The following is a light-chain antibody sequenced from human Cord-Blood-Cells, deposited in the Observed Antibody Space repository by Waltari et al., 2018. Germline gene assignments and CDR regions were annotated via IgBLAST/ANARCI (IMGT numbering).Light chain of an antibody. V-gene: IGLV2-23*01. CDR1: SSDVGSYNL. CDR3: CSYAGSSTWV. CDR2: EGS. J-gene: IGLJ3*02. Sequence: QSALTQPASVSGSPGQSITISCTGTSSDVGSYNLVSWYQQHPGKAPKLMIYEGSKRPSGVSNRFSGSKSGNTASLTGSGLQAEDEADYYCCSYAGSSTWVFGGGTKLTVL.